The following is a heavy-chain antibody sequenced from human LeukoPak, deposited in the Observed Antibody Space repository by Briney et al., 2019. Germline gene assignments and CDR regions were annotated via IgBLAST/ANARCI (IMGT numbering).Heavy chain of an antibody. V-gene: IGHV3-30*03. CDR2: ISYDGSNK. D-gene: IGHD4-11*01. CDR3: ARDRGYSNYVD. Sequence: GGSLRLSCAASGFTFSSYGMHWVRQAPGKGLEWVAVISYDGSNKYYADSVKGRFTISRDNSKNTLYLQMNSLRAEDTAVYYCARDRGYSNYVDWGQGTLVTVSS. J-gene: IGHJ4*02. CDR1: GFTFSSYG.